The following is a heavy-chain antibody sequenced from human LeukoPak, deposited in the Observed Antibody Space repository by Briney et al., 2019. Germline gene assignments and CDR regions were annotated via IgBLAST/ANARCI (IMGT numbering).Heavy chain of an antibody. CDR1: GGSISSYY. Sequence: PSETLSLTCTVSGGSISSYYWSWIRQPPGKGLEWIGYIYYSGSTNYNPSLKSRVTISVDTSKNQFSLKLSSVTAADTAVYYCARDSYSLAYYYDSSGYRDAFDIWGQGTMVTVSS. CDR2: IYYSGST. CDR3: ARDSYSLAYYYDSSGYRDAFDI. D-gene: IGHD3-22*01. V-gene: IGHV4-59*01. J-gene: IGHJ3*02.